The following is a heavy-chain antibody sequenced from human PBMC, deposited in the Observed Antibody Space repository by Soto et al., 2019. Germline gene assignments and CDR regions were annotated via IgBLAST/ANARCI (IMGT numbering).Heavy chain of an antibody. CDR1: GFTFSNAW. Sequence: PGGSLRLSCAASGFTFSNAWMNWVRQAPGKGLEWVGRIKSKTDGGTTYYADSVKGRFTISRDNSKNTLYLQMNSLRAEDTAVYYCAKPGVVPAANYYYYYSMDVWGQGTTVTVSS. D-gene: IGHD2-2*01. V-gene: IGHV3-15*07. CDR3: AKPGVVPAANYYYYYSMDV. J-gene: IGHJ6*02. CDR2: IKSKTDGGTT.